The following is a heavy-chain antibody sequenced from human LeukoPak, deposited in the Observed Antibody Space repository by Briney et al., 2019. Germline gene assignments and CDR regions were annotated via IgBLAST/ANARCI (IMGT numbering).Heavy chain of an antibody. D-gene: IGHD5-18*01. V-gene: IGHV1-69*05. Sequence: ASVKVSCKASGGTFSSYAISWVRQAPGQGLEWMGGIIPIFGTANYAQKFQGRVTITTDESTSTAYMELSSLRSEDTAVYYCARGLQLWLRANAFDIWGQGTMVTVSS. CDR3: ARGLQLWLRANAFDI. J-gene: IGHJ3*02. CDR2: IIPIFGTA. CDR1: GGTFSSYA.